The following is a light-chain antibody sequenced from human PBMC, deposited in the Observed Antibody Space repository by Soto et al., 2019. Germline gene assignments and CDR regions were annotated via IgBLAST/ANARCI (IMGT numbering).Light chain of an antibody. CDR3: QQYGASIT. CDR2: GAS. V-gene: IGKV3-20*01. Sequence: EIVLTQSPGTLSLSPGGRAILSCRASQSVSSGYLAWYQQKPGQAPRLLIYGASSRATGIPDRFSGSGSGTDFTLTISRLEPEDFAVYYCQQYGASITFGQGTRLEIK. CDR1: QSVSSGY. J-gene: IGKJ5*01.